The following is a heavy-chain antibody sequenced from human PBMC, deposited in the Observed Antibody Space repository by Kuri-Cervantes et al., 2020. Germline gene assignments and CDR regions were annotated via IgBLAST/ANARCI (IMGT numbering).Heavy chain of an antibody. V-gene: IGHV2-5*02. CDR1: GFSLRANGMG. D-gene: IGHD1-14*01. J-gene: IGHJ5*02. CDR3: AHIGSWFDP. CDR2: IFWDDNE. Sequence: SGPTLVKPTQTLTLTCTFSGFSLRANGMGVGWIRQPPGRALGWLALIFWDDNERYSPALKSRLTITKDTSKNQVVLTVTNMDPVDTATYYCAHIGSWFDPWGQGTLVTVSS.